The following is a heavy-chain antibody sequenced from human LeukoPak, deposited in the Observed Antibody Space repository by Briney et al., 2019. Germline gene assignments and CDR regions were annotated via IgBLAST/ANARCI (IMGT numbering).Heavy chain of an antibody. V-gene: IGHV3-23*01. Sequence: GGSLRLSCAASGFTFSSYAMSWVRQAPGKGLEWVSSISGYSTYYADSVKGRFTISRDNSKNTLYLQVNSLRAEDTAVYYCAKGVSSLTFSFDYWGQGTLVTVSS. CDR1: GFTFSSYA. CDR2: ISGYST. D-gene: IGHD6-13*01. CDR3: AKGVSSLTFSFDY. J-gene: IGHJ4*02.